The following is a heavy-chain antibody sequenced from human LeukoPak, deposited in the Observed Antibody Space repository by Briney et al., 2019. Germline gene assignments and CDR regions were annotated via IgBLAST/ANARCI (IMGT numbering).Heavy chain of an antibody. Sequence: GGSLRLSCAASGFTFSSYTMTWVRQAPGKGLEWVSGISGSGDSTYYADSVKGRFTISRDNSKNTLHLQMNSLRAEDTAVYCCAKDQTPYYWGQGTLVTVSS. V-gene: IGHV3-23*01. CDR3: AKDQTPYY. CDR1: GFTFSSYT. J-gene: IGHJ4*02. CDR2: ISGSGDST.